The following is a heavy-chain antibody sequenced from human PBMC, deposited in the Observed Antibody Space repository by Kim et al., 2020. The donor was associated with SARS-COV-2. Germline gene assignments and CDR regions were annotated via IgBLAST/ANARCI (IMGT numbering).Heavy chain of an antibody. J-gene: IGHJ6*02. D-gene: IGHD3-10*01. CDR1: GYTFTNYA. V-gene: IGHV1-3*01. CDR2: INAGNGNT. Sequence: ASVKVSCKASGYTFTNYAMHWVRKAPGQRLEWMGWINAGNGNTKYSQKFQGRVTITRDTSASTAYMELSSLRSEDTAVYYCAGDPSVPYYFGSGSTCMDVWGQGTTVTVSS. CDR3: AGDPSVPYYFGSGSTCMDV.